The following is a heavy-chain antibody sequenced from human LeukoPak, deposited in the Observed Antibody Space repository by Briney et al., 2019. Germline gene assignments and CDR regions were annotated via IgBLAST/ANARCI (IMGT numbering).Heavy chain of an antibody. CDR2: INTDGSST. CDR1: GFTFSSYA. Sequence: GGSLRLSCAVSGFTFSSYAMSWVRQAPGKGLVWVSRINTDGSSTDYADSVKGRFTISRDNAKNTLYLQMNSLRAEDTAVYYCARKGNAFDIWGQGTMVTVSS. J-gene: IGHJ3*02. CDR3: ARKGNAFDI. D-gene: IGHD3-10*01. V-gene: IGHV3-74*01.